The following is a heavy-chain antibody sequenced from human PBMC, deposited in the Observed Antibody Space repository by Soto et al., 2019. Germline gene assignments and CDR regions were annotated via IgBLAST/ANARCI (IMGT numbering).Heavy chain of an antibody. Sequence: ASVKVSCKASGYTFTKFGISWVRQAPGQGLEWMGWISGYNGHTVYAQNFQGRGTMTTDTSTRTAYMELRSLRSDDTAVYYCARAKTLRFLEAGMDVWGQGTTVTVSS. V-gene: IGHV1-18*01. CDR3: ARAKTLRFLEAGMDV. CDR2: ISGYNGHT. CDR1: GYTFTKFG. J-gene: IGHJ6*02. D-gene: IGHD3-3*01.